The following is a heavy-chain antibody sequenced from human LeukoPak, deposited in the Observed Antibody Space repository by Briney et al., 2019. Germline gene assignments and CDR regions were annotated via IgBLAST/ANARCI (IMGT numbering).Heavy chain of an antibody. CDR2: IYYSGST. Sequence: PSETLSLTCTVSGGSVSGATYYWSWIRQPPGKGLEWIGYIYYSGSTNYNPSLKSRVTISVDTSKNQFSLKLSSVTAADTAVYYCARDRGYSYGYEGAGLDYWGQGTLVTVSS. D-gene: IGHD5-18*01. V-gene: IGHV4-61*01. CDR3: ARDRGYSYGYEGAGLDY. J-gene: IGHJ4*02. CDR1: GGSVSGATYY.